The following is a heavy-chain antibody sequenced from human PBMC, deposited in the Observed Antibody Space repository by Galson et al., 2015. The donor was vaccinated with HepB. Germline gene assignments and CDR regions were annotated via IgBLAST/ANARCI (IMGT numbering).Heavy chain of an antibody. Sequence: SVKVSCKASGYIFAVFGVNWMRQTPGQGLEWMGWISAYNGHTDFAQKFQDRVTMTTDTSTNTAYMELTSLRSDDTAVYYCARDRGERGDVTYFDYWGQGTLVTVSS. CDR2: ISAYNGHT. D-gene: IGHD3-10*01. CDR3: ARDRGERGDVTYFDY. V-gene: IGHV1-18*01. CDR1: GYIFAVFG. J-gene: IGHJ4*02.